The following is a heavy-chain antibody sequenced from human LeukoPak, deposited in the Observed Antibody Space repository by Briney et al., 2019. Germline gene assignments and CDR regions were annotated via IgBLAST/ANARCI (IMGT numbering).Heavy chain of an antibody. CDR3: ARDYTWKASDI. J-gene: IGHJ3*02. Sequence: PSETLSLTCSVSGYSIKYGYYWGWFRQTPGKGLEWIGSIWHSGSTYYNPSLKSRVTISLDTAENQFSLSLTSVAAADTAVYYCARDYTWKASDIWGQGTMVTVSS. CDR1: GYSIKYGYY. D-gene: IGHD1-1*01. V-gene: IGHV4-38-2*02. CDR2: IWHSGST.